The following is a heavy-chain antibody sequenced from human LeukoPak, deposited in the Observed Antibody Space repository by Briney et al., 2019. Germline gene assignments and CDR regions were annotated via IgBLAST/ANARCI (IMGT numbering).Heavy chain of an antibody. J-gene: IGHJ6*02. V-gene: IGHV4-34*01. CDR1: GGSFSGYY. CDR3: ARHRHLAAHYYYGMDV. D-gene: IGHD2-15*01. Sequence: PSETLSLTCAVYGGSFSGYYWSWIRQPPGKGLEWIGEINHSGSTNYNPSLKSRVTISVDTSKNQFSLKLSSVTAADTAVYYCARHRHLAAHYYYGMDVWGQGTTVTVSS. CDR2: INHSGST.